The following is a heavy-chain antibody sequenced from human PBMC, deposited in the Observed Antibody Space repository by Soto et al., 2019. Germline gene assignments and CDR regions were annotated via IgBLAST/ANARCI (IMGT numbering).Heavy chain of an antibody. CDR3: ARDIYSYGSVGTPDI. Sequence: GGSLRLSCAASGFTFSIYSMNWVRQAPGKGLEWVSYIMPGSSHIFYADSVKGRFTISRDNAKNSLYLQMNNLRTEDTGVYFCARDIYSYGSVGTPDIWGQGTMVTVSS. J-gene: IGHJ3*02. D-gene: IGHD5-18*01. CDR1: GFTFSIYS. CDR2: IMPGSSHI. V-gene: IGHV3-48*01.